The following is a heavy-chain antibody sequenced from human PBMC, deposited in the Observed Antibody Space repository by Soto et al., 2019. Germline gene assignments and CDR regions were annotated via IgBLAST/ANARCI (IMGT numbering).Heavy chain of an antibody. D-gene: IGHD3-16*02. CDR1: GYTFTSYG. Sequence: GASVKVSCKASGYTFTSYGISWVRQAPGQGLEWMGWISAYNGNTNYAQKLQGRVTMTTDTSTSTAYMELRSLRSDDTAVYYCARDLSFGGVISAVGPHDYWGQGTLVTVSS. V-gene: IGHV1-18*01. CDR2: ISAYNGNT. CDR3: ARDLSFGGVISAVGPHDY. J-gene: IGHJ4*02.